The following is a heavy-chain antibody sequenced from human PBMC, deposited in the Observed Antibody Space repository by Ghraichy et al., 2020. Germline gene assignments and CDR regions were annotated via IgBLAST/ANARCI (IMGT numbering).Heavy chain of an antibody. CDR3: AKEYFDCSGGSCLYYYYGMDV. D-gene: IGHD2-15*01. V-gene: IGHV3-30*18. CDR1: GFTFSSYG. J-gene: IGHJ6*02. CDR2: ISYDGSNK. Sequence: GGSLRLSCAASGFTFSSYGMHWVRQAPGKGLEWVAVISYDGSNKYYADSVKGRFTISRDNSKNTLYLQMNSLRAEDTAVYYCAKEYFDCSGGSCLYYYYGMDVWGQGTTVTVSS.